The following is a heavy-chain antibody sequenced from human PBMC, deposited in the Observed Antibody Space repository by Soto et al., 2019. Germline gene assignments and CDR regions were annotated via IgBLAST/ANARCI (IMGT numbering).Heavy chain of an antibody. CDR3: ARASYLAALCLFGMDV. Sequence: ASVKVSCKASGYTFTSYGISWVRQAPGQGLEWMGWISAYNGNTNYAQKLQGRVTMTTDTSTSTAYMELRSLRSDDTAVYYCARASYLAALCLFGMDVWGQGTTVTVSS. CDR2: ISAYNGNT. D-gene: IGHD6-6*01. V-gene: IGHV1-18*04. J-gene: IGHJ6*02. CDR1: GYTFTSYG.